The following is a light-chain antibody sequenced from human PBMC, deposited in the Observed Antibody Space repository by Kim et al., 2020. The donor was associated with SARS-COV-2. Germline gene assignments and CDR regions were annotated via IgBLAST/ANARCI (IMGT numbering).Light chain of an antibody. CDR3: AAWDDSLNGL. CDR1: SSNIGSNS. V-gene: IGLV1-44*01. J-gene: IGLJ3*02. Sequence: PGQRGTISCSRSSSNIGSNSVNWYQQLPGTAPKLLIYSNNQRPSGVPDRFSGSKSGTSASLAISGLQSEDEADYYCAAWDDSLNGLFGGGTKLTVL. CDR2: SNN.